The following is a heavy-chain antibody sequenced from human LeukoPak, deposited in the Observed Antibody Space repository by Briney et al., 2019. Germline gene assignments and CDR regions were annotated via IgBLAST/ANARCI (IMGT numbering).Heavy chain of an antibody. Sequence: GGSLRLSCAASGFTLSSYAMSWVRQGPGKGLEWVSAISVSGNTYHADSVKGRFTISRDNSKNTLYLQMNSLRAEDTAVYYCARVDYDVLTGYQNYFQYWGQGTLVTVSS. CDR1: GFTLSSYA. J-gene: IGHJ4*02. V-gene: IGHV3-23*01. D-gene: IGHD3-9*01. CDR2: ISVSGNT. CDR3: ARVDYDVLTGYQNYFQY.